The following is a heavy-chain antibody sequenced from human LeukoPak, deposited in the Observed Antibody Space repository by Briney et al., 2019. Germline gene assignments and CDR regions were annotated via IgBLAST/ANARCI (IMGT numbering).Heavy chain of an antibody. D-gene: IGHD4-17*01. CDR1: GGSISSADYY. CDR3: ARLFGTDYGDT. V-gene: IGHV4-39*01. Sequence: PSETLSLTCTVSGGSISSADYYWGCIRQPPGKGLEWIGSIYYIGSTYYNPSLKSRVTISVDTSKNQFSLKLSSVTAADTAVYYCARLFGTDYGDTWGQGTLVTVSS. J-gene: IGHJ5*02. CDR2: IYYIGST.